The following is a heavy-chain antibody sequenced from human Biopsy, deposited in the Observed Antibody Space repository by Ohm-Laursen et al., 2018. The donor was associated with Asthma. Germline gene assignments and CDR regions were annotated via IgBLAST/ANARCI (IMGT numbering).Heavy chain of an antibody. V-gene: IGHV3-30*03. J-gene: IGHJ4*02. CDR1: GLSFNSYG. CDR2: ISYDGSNK. CDR3: ARESSVAGSSDFDY. Sequence: SLRLSCPASGLSFNSYGMHWVRPAPGRGLEWVAVISYDGSNKYYADSVKGRFTISRDNSKNTLYLQMNSLRAEDTAVYYCARESSVAGSSDFDYWGQGTLVTVSS. D-gene: IGHD6-19*01.